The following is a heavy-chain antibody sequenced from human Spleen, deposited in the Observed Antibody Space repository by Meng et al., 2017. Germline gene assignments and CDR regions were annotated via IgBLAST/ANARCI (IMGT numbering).Heavy chain of an antibody. D-gene: IGHD5-12*01. CDR1: DDSISSYY. Sequence: SETLSLTCTVSDDSISSYYWNWIRQPPGKGLEWIGSIYYSGSTYYNPSLKSRVTISVDTSKNQFSLKLSSVTAAGTAVYYCARGAYSGYDQANFDYWGQGTLVTVSS. CDR2: IYYSGST. CDR3: ARGAYSGYDQANFDY. J-gene: IGHJ4*02. V-gene: IGHV4-59*12.